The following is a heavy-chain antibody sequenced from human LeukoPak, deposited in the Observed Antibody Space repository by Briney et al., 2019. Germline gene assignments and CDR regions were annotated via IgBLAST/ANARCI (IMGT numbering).Heavy chain of an antibody. CDR2: IWYDGSIE. D-gene: IGHD3-10*01. J-gene: IGHJ4*02. V-gene: IGHV3-33*01. Sequence: PGRSLRLSCAASGFTSSTYGMHWVRQAPGEGPEWVAVIWYDGSIEYYADSVKGRFTISRDNSKNTLYLQMNSLRAEDTGVYYCARAVGPYDYWGQGTLVTVSS. CDR3: ARAVGPYDY. CDR1: GFTSSTYG.